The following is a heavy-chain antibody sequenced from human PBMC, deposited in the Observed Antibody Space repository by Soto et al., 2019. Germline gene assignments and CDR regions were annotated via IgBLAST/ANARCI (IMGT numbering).Heavy chain of an antibody. D-gene: IGHD2-15*01. CDR3: TTPGFVVAGREGY. Sequence: EVQLVESGGGLVKPGGSLRLSCAASGFTFSNAWMSWVRQAPGKGLEWVGRIKSKTDGGTTDYAAPVKGRFTISRDDSKNTLYLKMNSLKTEDTAVYYCTTPGFVVAGREGYWGQGTLVTVSS. V-gene: IGHV3-15*01. CDR2: IKSKTDGGTT. J-gene: IGHJ4*02. CDR1: GFTFSNAW.